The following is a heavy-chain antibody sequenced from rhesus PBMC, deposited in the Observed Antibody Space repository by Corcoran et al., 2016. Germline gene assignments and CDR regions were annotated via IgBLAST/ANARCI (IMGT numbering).Heavy chain of an antibody. V-gene: IGHV3S42*01. CDR3: VRLSSGGWFFDF. Sequence: EVQLVESGGGLARRGGSLRRSCAASGVTFRSYWMSWVRQTPGKGLEWISGINSGGGSTNYGESVKGRFTISRDNSKNALSLQMDSLRAEDTAVYYCVRLSSGGWFFDFWGQGVLVTVSS. D-gene: IGHD6-31*01. J-gene: IGHJ4*01. CDR1: GVTFRSYW. CDR2: INSGGGST.